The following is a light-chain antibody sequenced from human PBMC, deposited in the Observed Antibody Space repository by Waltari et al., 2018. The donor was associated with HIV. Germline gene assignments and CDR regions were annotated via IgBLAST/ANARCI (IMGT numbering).Light chain of an antibody. CDR2: SNN. V-gene: IGLV1-44*01. J-gene: IGLJ3*02. CDR1: SPNIGSNP. CDR3: ATWDDRLNAWV. Sequence: QSVLTQPPSASGAPGQRVTISCSGSSPNIGSNPVNWYQQLPGTAPKLLIYSNNVGPSGVPDRPAGSRSGTSASLAISELQSEDEADYYCATWDDRLNAWVFGGGTKLTVL.